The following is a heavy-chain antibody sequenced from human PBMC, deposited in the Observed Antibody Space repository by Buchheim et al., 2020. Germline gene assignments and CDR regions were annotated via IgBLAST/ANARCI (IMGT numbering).Heavy chain of an antibody. CDR2: IYYTGDS. J-gene: IGHJ5*02. Sequence: QVQVQESGPGLVKPSETLSLTCTVSGVSIHNYYWNWVRQSPGKGLEWIGRIYYTGDSNSNPSLKNRVTMSVETSTNQLSLTLISVTAADTAVYYCARSSQRVGFTYLNNWFDPWGQGTL. V-gene: IGHV4-59*01. CDR3: ARSSQRVGFTYLNNWFDP. CDR1: GVSIHNYY. D-gene: IGHD2/OR15-2a*01.